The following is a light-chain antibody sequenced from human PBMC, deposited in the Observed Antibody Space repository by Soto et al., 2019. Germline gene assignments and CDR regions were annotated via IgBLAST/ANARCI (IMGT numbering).Light chain of an antibody. CDR3: QQSYSTLWT. V-gene: IGKV1-39*01. CDR2: AAS. Sequence: DIQMTQSPSTLSASVRDRVTITCLASQTISSWLAWFQQRPGRAPKLLIYAASSLQSAVPSRFSGSGSGTDFTLTISSLQPEDFATYYCQQSYSTLWTFGQGTKVDIK. J-gene: IGKJ1*01. CDR1: QTISSW.